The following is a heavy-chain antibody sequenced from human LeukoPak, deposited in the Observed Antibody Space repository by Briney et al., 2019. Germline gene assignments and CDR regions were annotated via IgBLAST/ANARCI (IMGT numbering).Heavy chain of an antibody. CDR2: IIPIFGTA. J-gene: IGHJ5*02. CDR1: GGTFSSYA. Sequence: ASVKASCKASGGTFSSYAISWVRQAPGQGLEWMGGIIPIFGTANYAQKFQGRVTITTDESTSTAYMELSSLRSEDTAVYYCARDGEYSSSKTSWFDPWGQGTLVTVSS. D-gene: IGHD6-6*01. CDR3: ARDGEYSSSKTSWFDP. V-gene: IGHV1-69*05.